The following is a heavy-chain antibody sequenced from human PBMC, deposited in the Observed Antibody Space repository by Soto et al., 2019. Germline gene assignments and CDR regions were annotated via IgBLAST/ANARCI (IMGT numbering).Heavy chain of an antibody. D-gene: IGHD5-18*01. Sequence: GGSLRLSCAVSGVTLTSVWMNWIRHAPGKGPEWVGRIRSATDGGTTDYAAPVKGRFTISRHDSENTLYLQMNSLKSEDTAVYYCSHGYYQYFNSWGQGTLVTVSS. J-gene: IGHJ4*02. V-gene: IGHV3-15*07. CDR3: SHGYYQYFNS. CDR2: IRSATDGGTT. CDR1: GVTLTSVW.